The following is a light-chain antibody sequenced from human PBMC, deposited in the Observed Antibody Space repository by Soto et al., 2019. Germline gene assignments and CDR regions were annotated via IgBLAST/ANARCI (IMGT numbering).Light chain of an antibody. CDR3: RSYGGGNSLV. V-gene: IGLV2-8*01. Sequence: QSVLTQPPSASGSPGQSVTISCTGTSSDVGGYNYVSWYQQHPGKAPKLIIYEVSKWPSGVPDRFSGSKSGNTASLTVSGLPADDEAEYSCRSYGGGNSLVFGGGTKLTVL. J-gene: IGLJ2*01. CDR1: SSDVGGYNY. CDR2: EVS.